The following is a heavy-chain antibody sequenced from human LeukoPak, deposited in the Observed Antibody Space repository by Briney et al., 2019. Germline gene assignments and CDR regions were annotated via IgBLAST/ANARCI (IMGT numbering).Heavy chain of an antibody. Sequence: ASVKVSCKASGYTFTNYYMNYVRQTPGQWLEWMGLINPSGGSTTYAQTFQGRVTMTRDTSTTTVYMELSSLRSEDTAVYYCARSLCSSSSCPIDYWGQGTLVTVSS. CDR1: GYTFTNYY. CDR2: INPSGGST. D-gene: IGHD2-2*01. CDR3: ARSLCSSSSCPIDY. J-gene: IGHJ4*02. V-gene: IGHV1-46*01.